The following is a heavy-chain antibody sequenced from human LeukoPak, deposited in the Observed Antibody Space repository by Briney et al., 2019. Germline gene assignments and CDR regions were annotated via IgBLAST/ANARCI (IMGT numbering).Heavy chain of an antibody. CDR1: GLTFSSYA. CDR3: AKISSIYYDSSGPFDY. J-gene: IGHJ4*02. V-gene: IGHV3-23*01. D-gene: IGHD3-22*01. CDR2: ISRSGGST. Sequence: GGSLRLSCTASGLTFSSYAMSWVRQAPGKGLEWVSGISRSGGSTYYADSVKGRFTISRDNSKNTLYLQMNSLRAEDTAVYYCAKISSIYYDSSGPFDYWGQGTLVTVSS.